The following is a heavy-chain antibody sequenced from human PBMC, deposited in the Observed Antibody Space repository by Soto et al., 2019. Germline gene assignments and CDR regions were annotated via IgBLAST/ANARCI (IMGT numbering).Heavy chain of an antibody. CDR2: TSYDGSNK. CDR3: AKEADVLVPAAMAYYYYYGMDV. Sequence: QVQLVESGGGVVQPGRSLRLSCAASGFTFSSYGMHWVRQAPGKGLEWVAVTSYDGSNKYYADSVKGRFTISRDNSKNTLYLQMNSLRAEDTAVYYCAKEADVLVPAAMAYYYYYGMDVWGQGTTVTVSS. D-gene: IGHD2-2*01. J-gene: IGHJ6*02. V-gene: IGHV3-30*18. CDR1: GFTFSSYG.